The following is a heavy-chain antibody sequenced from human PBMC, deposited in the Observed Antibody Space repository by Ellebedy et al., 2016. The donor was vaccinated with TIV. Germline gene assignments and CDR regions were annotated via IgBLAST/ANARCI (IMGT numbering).Heavy chain of an antibody. V-gene: IGHV4-59*01. D-gene: IGHD2-2*01. Sequence: MPSETLSLTCTVSGGSIRNYYCTWIRQPPGKGLEWIGHMYYSGSSNYNPSLKSRATMSIDTSKNQFSLKMSSVTAADTAVYYCAASESADSDYWGPGTLVTVSS. J-gene: IGHJ4*02. CDR1: GGSIRNYY. CDR2: MYYSGSS. CDR3: AASESADSDY.